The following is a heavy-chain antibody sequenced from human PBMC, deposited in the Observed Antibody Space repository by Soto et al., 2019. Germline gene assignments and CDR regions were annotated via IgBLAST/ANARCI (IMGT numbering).Heavy chain of an antibody. Sequence: QVLLVQSGPEVKKPGSSVKVSCKASGGTFNNYAINWVRQAPGKGLGWMGGIIPTFGTGNHAQKFQGRVTITADESTTTAYMDHNSLRSEDTAIYYCASFDGTLVRGGRSSPYEMDVWGQGTTVIVSS. J-gene: IGHJ6*02. D-gene: IGHD3-10*01. CDR2: IIPTFGTG. CDR1: GGTFNNYA. V-gene: IGHV1-69*01. CDR3: ASFDGTLVRGGRSSPYEMDV.